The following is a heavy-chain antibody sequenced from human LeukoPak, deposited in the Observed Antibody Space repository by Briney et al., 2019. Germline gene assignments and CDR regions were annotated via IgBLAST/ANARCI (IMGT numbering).Heavy chain of an antibody. V-gene: IGHV3-21*01. Sequence: GSLRLSCAASGFSFSGYGMHWVRQAPGKGLEWVSAISGSGGSTYYADSVKGRFTISRDNAKNSLDLQMNSLRAEDTAVYYCARRYYGSGSPIYFDYWGTGTTVTVSS. D-gene: IGHD3-10*01. CDR1: GFSFSGYG. J-gene: IGHJ4*03. CDR3: ARRYYGSGSPIYFDY. CDR2: ISGSGGST.